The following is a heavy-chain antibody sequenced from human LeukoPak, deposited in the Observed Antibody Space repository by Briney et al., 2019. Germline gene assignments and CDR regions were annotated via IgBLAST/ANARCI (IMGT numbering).Heavy chain of an antibody. CDR1: GFTFSSYA. Sequence: PGGSLRLSCAASGFTFSSYAMSWVRQAPGKGLEWVSAISGSGGSTYYADSVKGRFTISRDNSKNTLYLQMNSLRAEDTAVYYCARGINIMIDGMDVWGQGTTVTVSS. D-gene: IGHD3-16*01. V-gene: IGHV3-23*01. CDR3: ARGINIMIDGMDV. CDR2: ISGSGGST. J-gene: IGHJ6*02.